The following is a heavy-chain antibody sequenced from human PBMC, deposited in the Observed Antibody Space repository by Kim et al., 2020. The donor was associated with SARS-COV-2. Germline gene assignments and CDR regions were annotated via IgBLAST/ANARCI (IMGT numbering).Heavy chain of an antibody. Sequence: GGSLRLSCAASGFTVSSYWMHWVRHAPGKGLVWVSRISDDGTSTYYADSVKGRFTISRDSATNTLFLQMSGLRVEDTGVYYCARGKGSHGLFAPWGQGT. J-gene: IGHJ5*02. CDR3: ARGKGSHGLFAP. V-gene: IGHV3-74*01. D-gene: IGHD4-17*01. CDR2: ISDDGTST. CDR1: GFTVSSYW.